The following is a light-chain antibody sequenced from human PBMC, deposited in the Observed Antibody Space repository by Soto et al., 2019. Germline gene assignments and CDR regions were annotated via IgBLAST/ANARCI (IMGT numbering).Light chain of an antibody. Sequence: EIVLTQSPATLSVSPGERATLSCRASQSVSDNLAWYQQKPGQAPRLLIFGASTRATGIPARFSGSGSGTEFTLTISSLQSEDFAVYYCHQYNNWPSRDTFGQGTKLEIK. CDR3: HQYNNWPSRDT. V-gene: IGKV3-15*01. CDR2: GAS. J-gene: IGKJ2*01. CDR1: QSVSDN.